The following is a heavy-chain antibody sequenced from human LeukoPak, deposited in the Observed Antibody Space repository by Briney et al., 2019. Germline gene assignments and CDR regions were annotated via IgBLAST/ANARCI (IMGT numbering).Heavy chain of an antibody. V-gene: IGHV3-21*01. CDR2: ISTSSSYI. D-gene: IGHD5-18*01. CDR1: GFTFSSYT. Sequence: PGGSLRLSCAASGFTFSSYTMNWVRQAPGKGLEWVSFISTSSSYIYYADSVKGRFTISRGNAKNSLYLQMNSLRAEDTAVYYCARDARGGYTYGGLDQWGQGTLVTVSS. J-gene: IGHJ4*02. CDR3: ARDARGGYTYGGLDQ.